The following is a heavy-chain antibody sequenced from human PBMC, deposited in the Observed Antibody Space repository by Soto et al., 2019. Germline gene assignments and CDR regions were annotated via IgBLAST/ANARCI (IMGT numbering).Heavy chain of an antibody. CDR1: GGTFSSYA. CDR3: ARDLRYDSSGYYRGWFDP. CDR2: IIPIFGTA. Sequence: ASVKVSCKASGGTFSSYAISWVRQAPGQGLEWMGGIIPIFGTANYAQKFQGRVTITADKSTSTAYMELSSLRSEDTAVYYCARDLRYDSSGYYRGWFDPWGQGTLVTVSS. D-gene: IGHD3-22*01. V-gene: IGHV1-69*06. J-gene: IGHJ5*02.